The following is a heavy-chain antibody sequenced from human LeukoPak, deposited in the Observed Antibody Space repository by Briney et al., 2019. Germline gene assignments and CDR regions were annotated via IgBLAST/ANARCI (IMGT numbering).Heavy chain of an antibody. V-gene: IGHV4-34*01. J-gene: IGHJ4*02. CDR1: GVSFSGYY. Sequence: PSETLSLTCAVYGVSFSGYYWSWIRQPPGKGLEWIGEINHSGSTNYNPSLKSRVTISVDMSKNQFSLKLSSVTAADTAVYYCARGPLSYIAAAGTRYFDYWGQGTLVTVSS. D-gene: IGHD6-13*01. CDR2: INHSGST. CDR3: ARGPLSYIAAAGTRYFDY.